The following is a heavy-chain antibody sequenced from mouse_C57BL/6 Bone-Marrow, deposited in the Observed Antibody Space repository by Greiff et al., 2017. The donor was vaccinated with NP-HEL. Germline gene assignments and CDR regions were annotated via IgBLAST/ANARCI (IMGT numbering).Heavy chain of an antibody. CDR2: INYDGSST. CDR1: GFTFSDYY. D-gene: IGHD3-3*01. J-gene: IGHJ3*01. V-gene: IGHV5-16*01. CDR3: ASDSHRGTFAY. Sequence: EVQRVESEGGLVQPGSSMKLSCTASGFTFSDYYMAWVRQVPEKGLEWVANINYDGSSTYYLDSLKSRFIISRDNAKNILYLQMSSLKSEDTATYYCASDSHRGTFAYWGQGTLVTVSA.